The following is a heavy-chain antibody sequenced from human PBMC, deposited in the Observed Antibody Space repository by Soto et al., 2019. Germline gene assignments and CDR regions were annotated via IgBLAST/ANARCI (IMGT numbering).Heavy chain of an antibody. Sequence: PWEPLSLTCTVSGGSISSYYWSWIRQPPGKGLEWIGYIYYSGSTNYNPSLKSRVTISVDTSKNQFSLKLSSVTAADTAVYYCARDLYYDSSGYDWFDPWGQGTLVTVSS. CDR3: ARDLYYDSSGYDWFDP. CDR2: IYYSGST. CDR1: GGSISSYY. D-gene: IGHD3-22*01. J-gene: IGHJ5*02. V-gene: IGHV4-59*01.